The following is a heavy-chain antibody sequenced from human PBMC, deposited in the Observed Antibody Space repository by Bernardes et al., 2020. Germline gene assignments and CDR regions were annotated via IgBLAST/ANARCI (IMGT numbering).Heavy chain of an antibody. V-gene: IGHV3-21*01. J-gene: IGHJ6*01. CDR1: GFTFSSYS. CDR2: ISSSSSYI. CDR3: ARDPGYYYYGMDV. Sequence: GGSLRLSCAASGFTFSSYSMNWVRQAPGKGLEWVSSISSSSSYIYYEDSEKGRFTIIRDNAKNSLYLQKNSLRAEDTSMYYCARDPGYYYYGMDVGREGSSLSVSS.